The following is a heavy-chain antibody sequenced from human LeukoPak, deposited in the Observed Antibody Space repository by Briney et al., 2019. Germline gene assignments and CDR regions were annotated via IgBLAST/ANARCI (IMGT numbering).Heavy chain of an antibody. J-gene: IGHJ6*04. CDR3: ARDSYGMDV. CDR2: ISYDGSHK. Sequence: AKSLRLSCVVSGFTLSSFAMHWVRQAPSNWLEWVGVISYDGSHKYYADSVKGRVTISRDNSKHTLYLQMNSLRAEDTAVYYWARDSYGMDVWGKGTTVTVSS. V-gene: IGHV3-30*04. CDR1: GFTLSSFA.